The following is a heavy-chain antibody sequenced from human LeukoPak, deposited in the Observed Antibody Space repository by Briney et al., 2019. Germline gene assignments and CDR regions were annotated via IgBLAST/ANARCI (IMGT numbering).Heavy chain of an antibody. J-gene: IGHJ4*02. CDR1: GFTFSSYA. CDR3: AKPNTAGYYYSSTIFDY. D-gene: IGHD3-22*01. Sequence: PTGGSLRLSCAASGFTFSSYAMSWVRQAPGKGLEWVSAISGSGGSTYYADSVKGRFTISRDNSKNTLYLQMNSLRAEDTAVYYCAKPNTAGYYYSSTIFDYWGQGTLVTVSS. CDR2: ISGSGGST. V-gene: IGHV3-23*01.